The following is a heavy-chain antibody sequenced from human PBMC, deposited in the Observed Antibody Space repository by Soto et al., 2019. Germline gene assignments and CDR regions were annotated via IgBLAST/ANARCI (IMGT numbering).Heavy chain of an antibody. Sequence: QPGGSLRLSCAASEFTFNNYNMNWVRQAPGKGLEWVSYISTTGGTIYYADSVKGRFTVSRDNAKNSLSLQMNSLRAEDTAVYFCVREGLPYYDNNGDYLMAAFDIWGQGTMVTVSS. V-gene: IGHV3-48*01. J-gene: IGHJ3*02. CDR2: ISTTGGTI. CDR1: EFTFNNYN. CDR3: VREGLPYYDNNGDYLMAAFDI. D-gene: IGHD3-22*01.